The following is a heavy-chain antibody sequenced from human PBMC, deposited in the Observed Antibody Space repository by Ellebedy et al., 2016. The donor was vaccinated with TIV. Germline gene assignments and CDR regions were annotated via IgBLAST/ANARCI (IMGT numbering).Heavy chain of an antibody. CDR3: AREAVTRNYYYGMDV. V-gene: IGHV3-33*01. J-gene: IGHJ6*02. CDR1: GFIFSSYG. Sequence: GESLKISCAAPGFIFSSYGMHWVRQAPGKGLAWVAVICHDGSNKYYADSVKGRFTISRDNSKNTLYLQMNSLRAEDTGIYYCAREAVTRNYYYGMDVWGQGTTVTVFS. D-gene: IGHD4-17*01. CDR2: ICHDGSNK.